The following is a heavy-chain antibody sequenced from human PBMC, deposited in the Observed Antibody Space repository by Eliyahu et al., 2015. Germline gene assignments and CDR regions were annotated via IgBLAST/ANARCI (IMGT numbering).Heavy chain of an antibody. CDR3: AKDGRYCSGGSCVYYGMDV. CDR2: ISWNSGSI. J-gene: IGHJ6*02. CDR1: GFXFVYYX. V-gene: IGHV3-9*01. Sequence: EVQLVESGGGLVQPGRSLRLSCAAXGFXFVYYXMHWVRQAPGKGLEWVSGISWNSGSIGYADSVKGRFTISRDNAKNSLYLQMNSLRAEDTALYYCAKDGRYCSGGSCVYYGMDVWGQGTTVTVSS. D-gene: IGHD2-15*01.